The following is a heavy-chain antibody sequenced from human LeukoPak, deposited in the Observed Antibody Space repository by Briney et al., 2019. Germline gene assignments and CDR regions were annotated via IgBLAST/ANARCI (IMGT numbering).Heavy chain of an antibody. CDR1: GFTFSTYS. Sequence: GGSLRLSCAASGFTFSTYSMNWVRQAPGKGLEWIADITISGHTKNYADSVKGRFTISRDNAGTSLYLQMNSLRVEDTGVYYCARGDPHADLWGQGTLVTVSS. CDR3: ARGDPHADL. V-gene: IGHV3-48*04. J-gene: IGHJ5*02. CDR2: ITISGHTK.